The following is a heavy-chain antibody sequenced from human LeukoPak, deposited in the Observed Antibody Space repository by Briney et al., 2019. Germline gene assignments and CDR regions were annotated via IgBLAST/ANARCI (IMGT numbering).Heavy chain of an antibody. J-gene: IGHJ3*02. Sequence: ASVKVSCKASGYTFTGYYMHWVRQAPGKGLEWMAWINPNSGGTNYAQKFQGRVTMTRDTSISTAYMELSRLRSDDTAVYYCARDGPYDILTGYWGPDAFDIWGQGTMVTVSS. CDR2: INPNSGGT. CDR1: GYTFTGYY. D-gene: IGHD3-9*01. CDR3: ARDGPYDILTGYWGPDAFDI. V-gene: IGHV1-2*02.